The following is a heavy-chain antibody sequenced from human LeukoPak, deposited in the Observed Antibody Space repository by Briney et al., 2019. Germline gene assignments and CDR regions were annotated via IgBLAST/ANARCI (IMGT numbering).Heavy chain of an antibody. Sequence: GASVKVSCKASGGTFSSYAISWVRQAPGQGLEWMGWISAYNGNTNYAQKLQGRVTMTTDTSTSTAYMELRSLRSDDTAVYYCVVITMVRGVANWFDPWGQGTLVTVSS. CDR2: ISAYNGNT. V-gene: IGHV1-18*01. CDR1: GGTFSSYA. J-gene: IGHJ5*02. CDR3: VVITMVRGVANWFDP. D-gene: IGHD3-10*01.